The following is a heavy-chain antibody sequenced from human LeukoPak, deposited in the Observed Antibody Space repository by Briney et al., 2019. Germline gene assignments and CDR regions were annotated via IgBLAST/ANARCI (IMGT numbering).Heavy chain of an antibody. CDR1: GFTFSDYY. V-gene: IGHV3-11*04. Sequence: MSGGSLRLSCAASGFTFSDYYMSWIRQAPGKGLEWVSYISSSGSTIYYADSVKGRFTISRDNAKNSLYLQMNSLRAEDTAVYYCARDRDYDILTGYYRFDYWGQGTLVTVSS. CDR3: ARDRDYDILTGYYRFDY. D-gene: IGHD3-9*01. CDR2: ISSSGSTI. J-gene: IGHJ4*02.